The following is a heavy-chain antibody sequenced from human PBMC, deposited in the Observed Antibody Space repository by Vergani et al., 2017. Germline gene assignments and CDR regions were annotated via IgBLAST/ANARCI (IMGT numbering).Heavy chain of an antibody. J-gene: IGHJ4*02. V-gene: IGHV4-4*02. CDR1: GGSISSSNW. Sequence: QVQLQESGPGLVKPSGTLSLTCAVSGGSISSSNWWSWVRQPPGKGLEWIGEIYHSGSTNYNPSLKSRVTISVDKSKNQFSLKLSSVTAADTAVYYCAKTGLVVVTAEPYVFDYWGQGTLVTVSS. CDR2: IYHSGST. D-gene: IGHD2-21*02. CDR3: AKTGLVVVTAEPYVFDY.